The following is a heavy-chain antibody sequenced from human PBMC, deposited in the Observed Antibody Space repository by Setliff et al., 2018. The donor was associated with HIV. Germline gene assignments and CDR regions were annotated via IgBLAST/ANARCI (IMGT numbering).Heavy chain of an antibody. CDR1: GGSISSYY. CDR3: ARLSYDYVWGSYRYTDYYYYMDV. V-gene: IGHV4-59*08. CDR2: IYYSGST. J-gene: IGHJ6*03. D-gene: IGHD3-16*02. Sequence: PSETLSLTCTVSGGSISSYYWSWIRQPPGKGLEWIGYIYYSGSTNYNPSLKSRVTISVDTSKNHFSLKLSSVTAADTAVYYCARLSYDYVWGSYRYTDYYYYMDVWGKGTTVTVSS.